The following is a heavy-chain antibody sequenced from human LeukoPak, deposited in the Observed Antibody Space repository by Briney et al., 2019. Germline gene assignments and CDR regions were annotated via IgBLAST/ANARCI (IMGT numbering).Heavy chain of an antibody. J-gene: IGHJ5*02. Sequence: TGGSLRLSCAASGFTFDDYGMSWVRHAPGKGLEWVSGINWNGGSTVYADSVKGRFTISRDNAKNSLYLQMNSLRAEDTALYHCARNPGPVNWFDPWGQGTLVTVSS. CDR2: INWNGGST. D-gene: IGHD1-14*01. CDR1: GFTFDDYG. V-gene: IGHV3-20*01. CDR3: ARNPGPVNWFDP.